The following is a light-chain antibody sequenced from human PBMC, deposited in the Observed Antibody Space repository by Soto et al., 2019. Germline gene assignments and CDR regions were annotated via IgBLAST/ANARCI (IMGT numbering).Light chain of an antibody. Sequence: DIQMTQSPTSLSASVGDRVTITCRASQGIGYNLAWYQQKPGKVPKVLIYTASTLHSGVPSRFSGSGSGTEFTLTINSLQPEDVATYFCQKYDSVPWSFGQGTRVEI. J-gene: IGKJ1*01. CDR2: TAS. CDR3: QKYDSVPWS. V-gene: IGKV1-27*01. CDR1: QGIGYN.